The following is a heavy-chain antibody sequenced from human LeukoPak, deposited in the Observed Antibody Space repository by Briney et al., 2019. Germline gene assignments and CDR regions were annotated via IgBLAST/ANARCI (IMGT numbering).Heavy chain of an antibody. V-gene: IGHV3-9*01. D-gene: IGHD6-13*01. CDR2: ISWNSGSI. CDR1: GFTFSSYS. J-gene: IGHJ3*02. CDR3: AKDILAATPGAFDI. Sequence: GGSLRLSCAASGFTFSSYSMNWVRQAPGKGLEWASGISWNSGSIGYADSVKGRFTISRDNAKNSLYLQMNSLRAEDTALYYCAKDILAATPGAFDIWGQGTMVTVSS.